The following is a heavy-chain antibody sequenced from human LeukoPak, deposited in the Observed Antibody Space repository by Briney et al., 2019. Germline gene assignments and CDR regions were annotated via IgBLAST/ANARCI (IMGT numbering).Heavy chain of an antibody. CDR2: ISAYNGNT. CDR1: VYTFTSYG. CDR3: ARRLYYYGSGSYSEEYYFDY. D-gene: IGHD3-10*01. Sequence: PAASVKVSCKASVYTFTSYGISWVRQAPGQGLEWMGWISAYNGNTNYAQRFQDRVTMTTDTSTSTAYMELRSLRSDDTAVYYCARRLYYYGSGSYSEEYYFDYWGQGTLVTVSS. V-gene: IGHV1-18*01. J-gene: IGHJ4*02.